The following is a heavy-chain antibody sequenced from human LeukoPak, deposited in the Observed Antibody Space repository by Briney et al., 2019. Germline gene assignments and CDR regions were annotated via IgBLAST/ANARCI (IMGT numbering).Heavy chain of an antibody. D-gene: IGHD1-26*01. CDR2: LNTYNGNT. CDR3: ARLVGATLGYFDY. CDR1: GYTFTRYG. V-gene: IGHV1-18*01. J-gene: IGHJ4*02. Sequence: ASVKVSCKASGYTFTRYGIGWVRQAPGQGLEWMGWLNTYNGNTNYIQNLQGRFTMTTDTSTRTAYMELRSLRSEDTAVYYCARLVGATLGYFDYWGQGTLVTVSS.